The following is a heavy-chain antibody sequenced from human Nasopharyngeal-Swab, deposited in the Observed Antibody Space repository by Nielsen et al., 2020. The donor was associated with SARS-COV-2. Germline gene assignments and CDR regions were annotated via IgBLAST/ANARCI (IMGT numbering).Heavy chain of an antibody. D-gene: IGHD5-12*01. V-gene: IGHV3-33*01. CDR1: GFDFHHYG. J-gene: IGHJ4*02. CDR3: ARDSVSGYGHGY. Sequence: GESLKISCEASGFDFHHYGMHWVRQAPGKGLEWVANIWYDGSNSYLADSVKGRFTISRDNSKNTLFLHMNSLRAEDTAVYYCARDSVSGYGHGYWGQGTLVTVSS. CDR2: IWYDGSNS.